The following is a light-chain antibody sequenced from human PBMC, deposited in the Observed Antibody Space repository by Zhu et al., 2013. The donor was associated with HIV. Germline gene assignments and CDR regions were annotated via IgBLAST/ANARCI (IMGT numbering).Light chain of an antibody. V-gene: IGKV4-1*01. CDR2: WAS. CDR3: QQYGGSPHT. CDR1: QSVLSNSNNKNY. Sequence: DIVMTQSPDSLAVSLGERATINCKSSQSVLSNSNNKNYLAWYQQKPGQPPKLLIYWASTRESGVPDRFSGSGSGTDFTLTITRLEAEDFAVFYCQQYGGSPHTFGGGTKVEIK. J-gene: IGKJ4*01.